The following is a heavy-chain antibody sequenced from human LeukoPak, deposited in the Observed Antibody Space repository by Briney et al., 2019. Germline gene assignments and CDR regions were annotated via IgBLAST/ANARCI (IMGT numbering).Heavy chain of an antibody. CDR3: ARDIYYYDSSGYYYFDY. V-gene: IGHV3-33*01. J-gene: IGHJ4*02. CDR2: IWYDGSNK. CDR1: GFTLSSYG. D-gene: IGHD3-22*01. Sequence: GGSLRLSCAASGFTLSSYGMHWVRQAPGKGLEWVAVIWYDGSNKYYADSVKGRFTISRDNSKNTLYLQMNSLRAEDTAVYYCARDIYYYDSSGYYYFDYWGQGTLVTVSS.